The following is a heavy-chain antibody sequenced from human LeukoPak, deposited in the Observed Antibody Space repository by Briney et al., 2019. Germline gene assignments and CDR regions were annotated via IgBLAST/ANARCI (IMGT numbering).Heavy chain of an antibody. CDR2: ISSSSSYI. V-gene: IGHV3-21*01. Sequence: GGSLRLSCAASGFTFSSYSMNWLRHAPGKGLKWVSSISSSSSYIYYADSVKGRFTISRDNAKNSLYLQMNSLRAEDTAVYYCARDREQQLVDYWGQGTLVTVSS. D-gene: IGHD6-13*01. CDR3: ARDREQQLVDY. J-gene: IGHJ4*02. CDR1: GFTFSSYS.